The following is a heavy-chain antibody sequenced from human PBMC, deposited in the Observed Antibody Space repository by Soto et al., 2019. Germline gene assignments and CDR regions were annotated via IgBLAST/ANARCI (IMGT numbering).Heavy chain of an antibody. Sequence: QVQLQQWGAGLLKPSETLSLTCAVYGGAFSGYYWSWIRQPPGKGLEWMGEINHSGSTNYNPSLKSRVTISVDTTQNQVSLTLSSVTAAATGVYYCARGGYSSGWFDPWGQGTLVTVSS. CDR3: ARGGYSSGWFDP. J-gene: IGHJ5*02. D-gene: IGHD6-19*01. V-gene: IGHV4-34*01. CDR1: GGAFSGYY. CDR2: INHSGST.